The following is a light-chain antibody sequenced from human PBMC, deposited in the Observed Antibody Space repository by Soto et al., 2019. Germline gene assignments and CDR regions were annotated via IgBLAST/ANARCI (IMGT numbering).Light chain of an antibody. CDR2: DVA. Sequence: QSALTQPASVSGSPGQSITISCTGTSSDVGGYDYVSWYQQHPGKVPRLMIYDVANRPSGVSDRFSGSKSGNTASLTISGLQAEDEAAYYCSSYTGSNTLEFGGGTKLTVL. CDR1: SSDVGGYDY. CDR3: SSYTGSNTLE. J-gene: IGLJ2*01. V-gene: IGLV2-14*03.